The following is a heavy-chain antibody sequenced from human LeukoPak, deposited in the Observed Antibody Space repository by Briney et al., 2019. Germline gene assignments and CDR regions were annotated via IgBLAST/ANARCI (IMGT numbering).Heavy chain of an antibody. CDR1: GFSFSYYT. V-gene: IGHV3-30-3*01. J-gene: IGHJ6*02. CDR3: ARDNSGYDFWTHYGMDV. D-gene: IGHD3-3*01. Sequence: GGSLRLSCAASGFSFSYYTMHWVRQAPGKGLEWVAVISYDGSSKYYADSVKGRFTISRDNAKNSLYLQMNSLRAEDTAVYYCARDNSGYDFWTHYGMDVWGQGTTVTVSS. CDR2: ISYDGSSK.